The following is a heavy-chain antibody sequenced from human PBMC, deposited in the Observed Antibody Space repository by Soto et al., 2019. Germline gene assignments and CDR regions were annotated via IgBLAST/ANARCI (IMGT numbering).Heavy chain of an antibody. D-gene: IGHD6-13*01. CDR2: IWYDGSNK. Sequence: QVQLVESGGGVVQPGRSLRLSCAASGFTFSSYGMHWVREAPGKGLEWVAVIWYDGSNKYYADSVKGRFTISRDNSKNTLYLQMNSLRAEDTAVYYCARDPTWYSSSWYYFDYWGQGTLVTVSS. CDR1: GFTFSSYG. J-gene: IGHJ4*02. V-gene: IGHV3-33*01. CDR3: ARDPTWYSSSWYYFDY.